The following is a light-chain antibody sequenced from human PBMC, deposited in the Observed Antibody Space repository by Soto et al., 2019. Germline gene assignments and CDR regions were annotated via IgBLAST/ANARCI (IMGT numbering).Light chain of an antibody. CDR2: GAS. CDR1: QSVSNNY. J-gene: IGKJ4*01. CDR3: QQYTDWPPA. V-gene: IGKV3-20*01. Sequence: EIVLTQSPGTLSLSPGERATLSCRASQSVSNNYLAWYQQKPGQAPRLLIYGASNRATGIPDRFSGSGSGTDFTLTIDSLQAEDFAVYYCQQYTDWPPAFGGGTKVDIK.